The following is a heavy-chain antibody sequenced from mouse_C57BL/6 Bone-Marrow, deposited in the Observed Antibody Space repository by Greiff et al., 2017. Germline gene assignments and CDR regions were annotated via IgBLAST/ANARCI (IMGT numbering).Heavy chain of an antibody. CDR1: GYTFTDYE. Sequence: QVQLQQSGAELVRPGASVTLSCKASGYTFTDYEMHWVKQTPVHGLEWIGAIDPETGGTAYTQKFKGKAILTADKSSSTAYMGLRSLTSEDSAVYYCTRGEGFAYWGQGTLVTVSA. CDR2: IDPETGGT. J-gene: IGHJ3*01. V-gene: IGHV1-15*01. CDR3: TRGEGFAY.